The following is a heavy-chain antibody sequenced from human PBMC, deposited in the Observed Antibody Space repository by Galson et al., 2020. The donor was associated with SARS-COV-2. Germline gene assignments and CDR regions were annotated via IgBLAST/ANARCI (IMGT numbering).Heavy chain of an antibody. J-gene: IGHJ6*03. CDR2: ISWHSKSA. CDR1: GFKYDDYA. CDR3: AKATTGYYYYMDA. Sequence: GGSLRLSCAASGFKYDDYAMHWVRQVPGKGLEWVSGISWHSKSAGYADSVKGRFTISRDNAKNSLYLQMNSLTTEDTAFYFCAKATTGYYYYMDAWGKGTTVIVSS. V-gene: IGHV3-9*01.